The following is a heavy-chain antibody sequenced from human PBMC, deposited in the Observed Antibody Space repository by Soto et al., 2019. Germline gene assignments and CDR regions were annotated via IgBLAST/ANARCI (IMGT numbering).Heavy chain of an antibody. V-gene: IGHV4-39*07. CDR3: ARQPTSVVTQPYFEV. CDR1: VCSIISRSCY. Sequence: SSSXSLTWTFTVCSIISRSCYLCWIRQPPGNGLDWIGSIYYSGTTYNDPSLRSRVYMSIDTSKEEFSLKLKSLNDADTAMYFCARQPTSVVTQPYFEVWGQGSLV. J-gene: IGHJ4*02. D-gene: IGHD2-21*02. CDR2: IYYSGTT.